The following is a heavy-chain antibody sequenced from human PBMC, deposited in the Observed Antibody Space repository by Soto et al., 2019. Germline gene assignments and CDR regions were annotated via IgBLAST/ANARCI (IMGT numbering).Heavy chain of an antibody. J-gene: IGHJ4*02. Sequence: PSETLSLTWTVSGGSITSSSYYWGWIRQPPGKGLEWIGSIYYSGSTYYNPSLKSRVTISVDTSKNQFSLKLSSVTAADTAVYYCARHCPDIVAAITWGHYLDYWGQGTLVTVSS. D-gene: IGHD5-12*01. CDR1: GGSITSSSYY. CDR2: IYYSGST. V-gene: IGHV4-39*01. CDR3: ARHCPDIVAAITWGHYLDY.